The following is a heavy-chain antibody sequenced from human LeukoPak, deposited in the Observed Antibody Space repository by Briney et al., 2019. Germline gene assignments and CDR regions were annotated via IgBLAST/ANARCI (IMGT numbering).Heavy chain of an antibody. CDR3: ARDPSNYYYYGMDV. CDR1: GFTFSDYY. J-gene: IGHJ6*02. V-gene: IGHV3-11*01. Sequence: GVSLRLSCAASGFTFSDYYMSWIRQAPGKGLEWVSYISSSGSTIYYADSVKGRFTISRDNAKNSLYLQMNSLRAEDTAVYYCARDPSNYYYYGMDVWGQGTTVTVSS. CDR2: ISSSGSTI.